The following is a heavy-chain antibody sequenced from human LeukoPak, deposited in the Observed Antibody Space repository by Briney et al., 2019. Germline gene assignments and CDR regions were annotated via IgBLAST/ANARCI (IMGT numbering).Heavy chain of an antibody. Sequence: GGSXRLSXXXSXXTFSSYAMSWVRQAPGKGLEWVSSISGGGSSTYYADSVKGRFTISRDNSKNTLYLQMNSLRAEDTAVYYCAKSSGGRGDPIDYWGQGTLVTVSS. CDR3: AKSSGGRGDPIDY. CDR2: ISGGGSST. V-gene: IGHV3-23*01. J-gene: IGHJ4*02. CDR1: XXTFSSYA.